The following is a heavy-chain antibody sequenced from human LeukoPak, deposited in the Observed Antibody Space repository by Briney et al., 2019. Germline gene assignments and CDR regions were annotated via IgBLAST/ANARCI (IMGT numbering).Heavy chain of an antibody. CDR1: GYTFTGYY. Sequence: ASVKVSCKASGYTFTGYYMHWVRQAPGQGLEWMGWINPNSGGTNYAQKFQGRVTMTRDTSISTAYVELSRLRSDDTAVYYCARFDSSSWYGGGYWGQGTLVTVSS. V-gene: IGHV1-2*02. CDR3: ARFDSSSWYGGGY. J-gene: IGHJ4*02. D-gene: IGHD6-13*01. CDR2: INPNSGGT.